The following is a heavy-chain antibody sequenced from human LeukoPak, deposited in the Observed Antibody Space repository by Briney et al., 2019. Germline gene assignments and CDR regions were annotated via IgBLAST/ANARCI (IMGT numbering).Heavy chain of an antibody. Sequence: GGSLRLSCAASGFTLSSYWMSWVRQAPGKGLEWVANIKQDGSEKYYVDSVKGRFTISRDNAKNSLYLQMNSLRAEDTAVYYCARDREQLYGMDVWGKGTAVTVSS. CDR2: IKQDGSEK. CDR1: GFTLSSYW. CDR3: ARDREQLYGMDV. J-gene: IGHJ6*04. D-gene: IGHD1/OR15-1a*01. V-gene: IGHV3-7*03.